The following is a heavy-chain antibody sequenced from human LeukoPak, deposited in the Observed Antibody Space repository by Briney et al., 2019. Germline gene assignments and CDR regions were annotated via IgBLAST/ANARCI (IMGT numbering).Heavy chain of an antibody. CDR2: ITSRSSSI. V-gene: IGHV3-48*02. J-gene: IGHJ4*02. CDR1: GFTFSNYN. Sequence: GGSLRLSCAAFGFTFSNYNMNWVRQAPGKGLEWVSYITSRSSSIYYADSVKGRFTISRDNAQNSLYLQMNSLRDEDTAVYYCARDSRFGKLLIPYFDYWGQGTLVTVSS. D-gene: IGHD3-10*01. CDR3: ARDSRFGKLLIPYFDY.